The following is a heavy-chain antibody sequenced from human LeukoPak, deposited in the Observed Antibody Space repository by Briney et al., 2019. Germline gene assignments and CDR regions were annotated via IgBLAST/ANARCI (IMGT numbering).Heavy chain of an antibody. CDR1: GASVYSDSPY. V-gene: IGHV4-61*01. Sequence: SETLSLTCSVSGASVYSDSPYWTWIRQAPGKGLEWIGYVDYRGGTKYNASLKSRVTISLETSKNQFSLNLNSVIAADTAVYYCAREVATSYYDSGAYYRQTEAFDFWGQGKMVTVSS. D-gene: IGHD3-22*01. CDR3: AREVATSYYDSGAYYRQTEAFDF. J-gene: IGHJ3*01. CDR2: VDYRGGT.